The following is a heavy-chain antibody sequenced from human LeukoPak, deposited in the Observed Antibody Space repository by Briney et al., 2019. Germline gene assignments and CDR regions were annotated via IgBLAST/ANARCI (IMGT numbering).Heavy chain of an antibody. J-gene: IGHJ3*01. CDR2: IYHSGST. CDR3: ARDFRRHDSSWYKEA. V-gene: IGHV4-4*02. D-gene: IGHD6-13*01. Sequence: SETLSLTCAVSGGSISSSYWWSWVRQPPGKGLEWIGEIYHSGSTNYNPSLESRVTISVDKSKNQFSLKLSSVTAADTAVYYCARDFRRHDSSWYKEAWGQGTMVTVSS. CDR1: GGSISSSYW.